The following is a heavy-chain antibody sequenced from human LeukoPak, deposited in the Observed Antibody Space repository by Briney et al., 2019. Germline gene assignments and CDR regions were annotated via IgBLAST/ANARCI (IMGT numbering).Heavy chain of an antibody. CDR2: ISGSGGST. Sequence: GGSLRLSCAASGFTFSSYAMSWVRQAPGKGLEWVSAISGSGGSTYYADSVKGQFTISRDNSKNTLYLQMNSLRAEDTAVYYCAKNRVEYQLLWYWGQGTLVTVSS. CDR1: GFTFSSYA. D-gene: IGHD2-2*01. CDR3: AKNRVEYQLLWY. J-gene: IGHJ4*02. V-gene: IGHV3-23*01.